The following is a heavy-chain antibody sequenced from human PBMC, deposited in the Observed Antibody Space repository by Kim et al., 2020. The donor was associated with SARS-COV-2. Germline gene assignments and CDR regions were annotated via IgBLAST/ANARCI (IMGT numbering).Heavy chain of an antibody. CDR1: GGSFSGYY. D-gene: IGHD3-10*01. CDR2: INHSGST. CDR3: ARGRRGYYGSGSTYWFDP. J-gene: IGHJ5*02. Sequence: SETLSLTCAVYGGSFSGYYWSWIRQPPGKGLEWIGEINHSGSTNYNPSLKSRVTISVDTSKNQFSLKLSSVTAADTAVYYCARGRRGYYGSGSTYWFDPWGQGTLVTVSS. V-gene: IGHV4-34*01.